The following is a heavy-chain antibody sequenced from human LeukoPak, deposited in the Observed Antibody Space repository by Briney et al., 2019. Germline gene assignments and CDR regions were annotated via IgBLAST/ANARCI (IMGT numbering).Heavy chain of an antibody. CDR1: GFTFSTYS. D-gene: IGHD4-17*01. V-gene: IGHV3-21*01. CDR3: ARELGGDYGEAFDI. J-gene: IGHJ3*02. Sequence: GGSMRLSWAASGFTFSTYSMSWVRQAPGEGLEWVSSIGGSTTSLYYADSVKGRFTISRDNAQSSLYLQMNSLRAEDAAVYYCARELGGDYGEAFDIWGQGTMVTVSS. CDR2: IGGSTTSL.